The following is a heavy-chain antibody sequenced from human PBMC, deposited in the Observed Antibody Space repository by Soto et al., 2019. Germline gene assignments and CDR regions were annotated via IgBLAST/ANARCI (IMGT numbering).Heavy chain of an antibody. D-gene: IGHD3-22*01. V-gene: IGHV3-9*01. CDR3: ARDYGYDSSGYLFDY. CDR1: GFTFDDCA. Sequence: GGSLRLSCAASGFTFDDCAMHWVRQAPGRGLEWVSGISWNSGGIGYADSVKGRFTISRDNAKNSLYLQINSLRAEDTALYYCARDYGYDSSGYLFDYWGQGTLVTVSS. J-gene: IGHJ4*02. CDR2: ISWNSGGI.